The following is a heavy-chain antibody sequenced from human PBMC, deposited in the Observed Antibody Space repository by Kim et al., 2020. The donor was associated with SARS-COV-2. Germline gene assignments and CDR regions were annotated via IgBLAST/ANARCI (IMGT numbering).Heavy chain of an antibody. CDR3: ARRDAMYWYLDL. V-gene: IGHV3-20*01. CDR1: GFTFDDYG. J-gene: IGHJ2*01. Sequence: GGSLRLSCAASGFTFDDYGMSWVRQAPGKGLEWVSGINWNGGSTGYADSVKGRFTISRDNAKNSLYLQMNSLRAEDTALYHCARRDAMYWYLDLWGRGTLVTVSS. CDR2: INWNGGST.